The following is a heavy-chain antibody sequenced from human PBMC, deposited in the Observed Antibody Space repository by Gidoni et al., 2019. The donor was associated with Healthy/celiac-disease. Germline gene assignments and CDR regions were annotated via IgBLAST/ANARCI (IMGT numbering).Heavy chain of an antibody. CDR3: SRQDYDFWCGYRYYFDY. CDR2: ISSSISTI. V-gene: IGHV3-48*02. Sequence: EVQLVESGGGLVQLGGALRLSCDAPGFTISVYGMHWVCQAPGKGLEWVSYISSSISTIYYADSVKVRFTISRDNANYSLYLQMNSLRDEDTAMYYCSRQDYDFWCGYRYYFDYWGQGTLVTVSS. CDR1: GFTISVYG. D-gene: IGHD3-3*01. J-gene: IGHJ4*02.